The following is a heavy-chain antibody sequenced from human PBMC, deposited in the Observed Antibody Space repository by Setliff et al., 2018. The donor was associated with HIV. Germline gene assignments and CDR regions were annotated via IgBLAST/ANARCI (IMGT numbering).Heavy chain of an antibody. J-gene: IGHJ6*03. CDR2: IDHGGST. Sequence: SETLSLTCTVDSESFTNYYWSWIRQPPGKGLEWIGEIDHGGSTRYNPSLKSRITMSVDTSKKHFSLNLKSVTAADTAVYYCALTGHRLLRGYMDVWGKGTTVTVS. V-gene: IGHV4-34*10. CDR3: ALTGHRLLRGYMDV. CDR1: SESFTNYY. D-gene: IGHD2-15*01.